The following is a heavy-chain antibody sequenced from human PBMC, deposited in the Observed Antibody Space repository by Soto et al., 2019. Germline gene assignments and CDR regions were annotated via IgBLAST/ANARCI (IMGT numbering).Heavy chain of an antibody. Sequence: SGTLSLTCTVSGDSVTSVQYYWMWIRQPPGKGLEYIGYIDSSGRTNYNPSLESRVTISADKSKHQFSLKLSSVTAADTAVYFCARTNSYGNWAAWYWGQGTLVTVS. V-gene: IGHV4-61*01. J-gene: IGHJ4*02. CDR1: GDSVTSVQYY. D-gene: IGHD7-27*01. CDR2: IDSSGRT. CDR3: ARTNSYGNWAAWY.